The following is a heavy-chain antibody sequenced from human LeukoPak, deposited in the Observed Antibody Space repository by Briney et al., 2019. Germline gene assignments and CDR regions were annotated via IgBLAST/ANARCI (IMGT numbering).Heavy chain of an antibody. Sequence: GASVKVSCKASGYTFTSYDINWVRQATGQGLEWMGWMNPNSGGTNYAQKFQGRVTMTRDTSISTAYMELSRLRSDDTAVYYCARVGAGTRAFDIWGQGTMVTVSS. V-gene: IGHV1-2*02. CDR1: GYTFTSYD. D-gene: IGHD6-13*01. J-gene: IGHJ3*02. CDR3: ARVGAGTRAFDI. CDR2: MNPNSGGT.